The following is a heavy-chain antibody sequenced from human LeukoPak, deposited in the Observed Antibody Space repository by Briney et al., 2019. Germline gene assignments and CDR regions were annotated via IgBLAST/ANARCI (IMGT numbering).Heavy chain of an antibody. CDR1: GGSISTTTNS. V-gene: IGHV4-39*07. J-gene: IGHJ4*02. Sequence: PSETLSLTCNVSGGSISTTTNSWGWAWIRQRPTKGLEWIDYGGSPYYTSSLKSRVTISVDTSKNQFSLKLSSVTAADTAVYYCARGGIIVGVDYWGLGTLVTVSS. CDR3: ARGGIIVGVDY. CDR2: YGGSP. D-gene: IGHD1-26*01.